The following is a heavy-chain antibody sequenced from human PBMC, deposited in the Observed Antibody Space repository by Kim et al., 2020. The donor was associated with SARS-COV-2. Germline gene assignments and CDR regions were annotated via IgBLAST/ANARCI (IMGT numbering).Heavy chain of an antibody. D-gene: IGHD3-22*01. Sequence: GRFTISRDNSKNTLYLQMNSLRAEDTAVYYCAKGGAGYYDSSGNAYGMDVWGQGTTVTVSS. V-gene: IGHV3-30*02. J-gene: IGHJ6*02. CDR3: AKGGAGYYDSSGNAYGMDV.